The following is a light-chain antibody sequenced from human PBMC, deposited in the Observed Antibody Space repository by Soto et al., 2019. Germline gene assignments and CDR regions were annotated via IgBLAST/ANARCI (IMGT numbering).Light chain of an antibody. V-gene: IGLV1-51*01. CDR3: GSWDSDLDSVL. CDR1: TSNIGNNY. J-gene: IGLJ3*02. CDR2: DTD. Sequence: QSVLTQPPSLSAAPGQRVTISCSGSTSNIGNNYVSWYQQVPRTAPKLLIYDTDQRPPGIPNRFSGSKSGTTATLAITGLQTGDEADYFCGSWDSDLDSVLFGGWTKLTVL.